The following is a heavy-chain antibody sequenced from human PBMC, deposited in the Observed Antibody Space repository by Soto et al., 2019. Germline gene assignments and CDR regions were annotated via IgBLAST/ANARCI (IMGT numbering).Heavy chain of an antibody. V-gene: IGHV4-61*01. D-gene: IGHD6-19*01. CDR2: IYYSGST. J-gene: IGHJ6*02. Sequence: QVQLQESGPGLVKPSETLYLNCTVCGGSVSSGSYYWSWIRQPPGKGLEWIGYIYYSGSTNYNPSLKSRVTISVDTSKNQFSLKLSSVTAADTAVYYCARVDSNGLYGMDVWGQGTTVTVSS. CDR1: GGSVSSGSYY. CDR3: ARVDSNGLYGMDV.